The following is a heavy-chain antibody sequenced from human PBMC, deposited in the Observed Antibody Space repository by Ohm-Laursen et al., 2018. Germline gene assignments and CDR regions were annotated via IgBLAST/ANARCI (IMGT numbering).Heavy chain of an antibody. CDR1: GFSFSHAW. D-gene: IGHD3-22*01. V-gene: IGHV3-15*01. J-gene: IGHJ5*02. CDR3: TTDYYYDSSGYFRWFDP. CDR2: IKSKTDGGTT. Sequence: SLRLSCAASGFSFSHAWMTWVRQAPGKGLEWVGRIKSKTDGGTTDSAAPVKGRFTISRDDSKNTLYLQMNGLKIEDTAVYYCTTDYYYDSSGYFRWFDPWGQGTLVTVSS.